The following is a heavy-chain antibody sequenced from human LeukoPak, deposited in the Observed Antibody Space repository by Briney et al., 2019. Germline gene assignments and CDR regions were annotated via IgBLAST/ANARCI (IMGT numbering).Heavy chain of an antibody. CDR2: TYYRSKWYN. CDR1: GDSVSSNSAA. V-gene: IGHV6-1*01. CDR3: ARNPRITMVRGAALYYFDY. D-gene: IGHD3-10*01. Sequence: SQTLSLTCAISGDSVSSNSAAWNWTRQSPSRGLEWLGRTYYRSKWYNDYAVSVKSRITINPDTSKNQFSLQLNSVTPEDTAVYYCARNPRITMVRGAALYYFDYWGQGTLVTVSS. J-gene: IGHJ4*02.